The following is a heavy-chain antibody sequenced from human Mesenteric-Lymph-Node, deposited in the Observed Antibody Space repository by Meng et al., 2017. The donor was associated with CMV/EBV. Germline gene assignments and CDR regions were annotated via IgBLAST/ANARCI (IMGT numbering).Heavy chain of an antibody. V-gene: IGHV1-18*01. CDR1: GYTFTSYG. D-gene: IGHD2-2*01. CDR2: ISAYNGNT. Sequence: ASVKASCKASGYTFTSYGISWVRQAPGQGLEWMGWISAYNGNTNYAQKLQGRVTMTTDTSTSTAYMELSSLRSEDTAVYYCARGRSRRRGPFRDIVVVPAVNYGMDFCCQFPPVPFSS. J-gene: IGHJ6*02. CDR3: ARGRSRRRGPFRDIVVVPAVNYGMDF.